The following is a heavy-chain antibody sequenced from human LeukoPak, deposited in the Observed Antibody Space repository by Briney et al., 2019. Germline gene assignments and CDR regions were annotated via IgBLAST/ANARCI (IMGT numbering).Heavy chain of an antibody. J-gene: IGHJ4*02. CDR3: ARDSDYYDSSGYW. D-gene: IGHD3-22*01. Sequence: SQTLSLTCTVSGGSISSGDYYWSWIRQPPGKGLEWIGYIYYSGSTYYNPSLKSRVTISVDTSKNQFSLKLSSVTAADTAVYYCARDSDYYDSSGYWWGQGTLVTVSS. CDR1: GGSISSGDYY. CDR2: IYYSGST. V-gene: IGHV4-30-4*01.